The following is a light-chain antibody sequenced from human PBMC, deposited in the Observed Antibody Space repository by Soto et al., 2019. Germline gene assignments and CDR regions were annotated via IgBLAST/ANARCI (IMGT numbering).Light chain of an antibody. Sequence: ELVMTQSPATLSVSPGERATLSCRASQSVSSKLAWYQQKPGQAPRLLIYDASTRATGIPVRFSGSGSGTEFTLTISSLQSEDFAVYYCQQYNNWPQTFGQGTKVEIK. J-gene: IGKJ1*01. CDR3: QQYNNWPQT. CDR2: DAS. CDR1: QSVSSK. V-gene: IGKV3-15*01.